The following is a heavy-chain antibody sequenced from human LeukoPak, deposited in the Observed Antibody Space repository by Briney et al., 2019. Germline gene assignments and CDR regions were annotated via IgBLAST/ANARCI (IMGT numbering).Heavy chain of an antibody. CDR1: GDSISSSSYY. V-gene: IGHV4-39*07. CDR3: ARGREGGDYDNWFDP. CDR2: IYYSGSA. Sequence: SETLSLTCTVSGDSISSSSYYWGWIRQPPGKGLEWIGTIYYSGSAYYNPSLKSRVTISVDTSKNQFSLKLSSVTAADTAVYYCARGREGGDYDNWFDPWGQGTLVTVSS. D-gene: IGHD4-17*01. J-gene: IGHJ5*02.